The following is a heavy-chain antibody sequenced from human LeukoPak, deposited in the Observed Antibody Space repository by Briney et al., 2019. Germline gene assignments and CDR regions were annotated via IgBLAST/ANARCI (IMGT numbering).Heavy chain of an antibody. V-gene: IGHV4-59*01. D-gene: IGHD2-2*02. J-gene: IGHJ2*01. Sequence: PSETLSLTCTVSGGSISSYYWSWIRQPPGKGLEWIGYIYYSGSTNYNPSLKSRVTISVDTSKNQFSLKLSSVTAADTAVYYCARVPLGYCSSTSCYIGLDWYFDLWGRGTLVTVSS. CDR2: IYYSGST. CDR1: GGSISSYY. CDR3: ARVPLGYCSSTSCYIGLDWYFDL.